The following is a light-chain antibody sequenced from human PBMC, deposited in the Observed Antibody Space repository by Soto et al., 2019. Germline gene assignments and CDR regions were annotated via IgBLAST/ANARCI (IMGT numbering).Light chain of an antibody. CDR2: DAS. Sequence: DIQMTQSPSAMSASVGDRVTITCRASQSIANSLAWFQQKPGKVPERLIYDASRLQSGVPSRFSGSGSGTEFTLTISSLQPEDFATYYCLQHFSYSWTFGQGTKVAIK. CDR1: QSIANS. CDR3: LQHFSYSWT. V-gene: IGKV1-17*03. J-gene: IGKJ1*01.